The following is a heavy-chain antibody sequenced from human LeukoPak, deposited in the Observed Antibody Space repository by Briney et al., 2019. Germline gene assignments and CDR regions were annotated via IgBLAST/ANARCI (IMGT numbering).Heavy chain of an antibody. Sequence: SQTLSLTCTVSGGSISSGNYYWSWIRQPPGKGLEWIGYIYHSGSTYYNPSLKSRVTISVDRSKNQFSLKLSSVTAADTAVYYCARTTSTTIDYWGQGTLVTVSS. J-gene: IGHJ4*02. V-gene: IGHV4-30-2*01. CDR3: ARTTSTTIDY. CDR1: GGSISSGNYY. CDR2: IYHSGST. D-gene: IGHD4-17*01.